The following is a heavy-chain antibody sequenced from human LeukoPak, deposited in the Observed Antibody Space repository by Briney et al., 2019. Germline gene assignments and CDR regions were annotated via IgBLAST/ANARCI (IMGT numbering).Heavy chain of an antibody. CDR3: ARRRGYSLDY. V-gene: IGHV4-4*07. Sequence: PSETLSLTCSVSGGSISTYYWSWIRQPAGKGLEWIGRVHRSGNTNYNPSLQSRVTMSVDTSKNQFSLKLSSVTAADTAVYYCARRRGYSLDYWGQGTLVTVSS. J-gene: IGHJ4*02. CDR1: GGSISTYY. D-gene: IGHD5-18*01. CDR2: VHRSGNT.